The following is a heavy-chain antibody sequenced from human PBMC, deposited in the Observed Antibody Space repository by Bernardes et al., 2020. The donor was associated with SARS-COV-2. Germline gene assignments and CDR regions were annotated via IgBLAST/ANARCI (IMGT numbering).Heavy chain of an antibody. CDR1: GFTFSSYT. V-gene: IGHV3-21*01. J-gene: IGHJ3*02. Sequence: SLRLSCAASGFTFSSYTMHWVRQAPGKGLEWVSSVTPSSNDIRYADSLEGRFTISRDNAKNSLYLQMNSLRAEDTAVYYCARDLLTGDPREAFDIWGQATMVTVSS. CDR3: ARDLLTGDPREAFDI. CDR2: VTPSSNDI. D-gene: IGHD7-27*01.